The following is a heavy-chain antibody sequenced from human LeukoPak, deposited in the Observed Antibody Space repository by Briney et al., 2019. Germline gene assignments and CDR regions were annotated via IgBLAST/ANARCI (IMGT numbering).Heavy chain of an antibody. CDR3: ARGSIAAAGANDY. Sequence: GGSLRLSCAASGFTFSRFGMNWVRQAPGKGLEWVSNIRSSSRTRYYADSVKGRFTISRDNSKNTLYLQMNSLRAEDTAVYYCARGSIAAAGANDYWGQGTLVTVSS. V-gene: IGHV3-48*01. D-gene: IGHD6-13*01. CDR1: GFTFSRFG. CDR2: IRSSSRTR. J-gene: IGHJ4*02.